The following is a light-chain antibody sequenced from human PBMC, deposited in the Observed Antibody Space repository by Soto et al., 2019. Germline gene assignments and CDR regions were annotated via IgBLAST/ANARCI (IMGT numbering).Light chain of an antibody. Sequence: EIVMTQSPATLSVSPGERATLSCRASQSVSSNLAWYQQKPGQAPRLLIYGASTRATGIPARFSGSGSGTEFTLTIRSLQSEDFAVYYCQQYNNWTRGTFGQGTKVEIK. J-gene: IGKJ1*01. CDR2: GAS. V-gene: IGKV3-15*01. CDR3: QQYNNWTRGT. CDR1: QSVSSN.